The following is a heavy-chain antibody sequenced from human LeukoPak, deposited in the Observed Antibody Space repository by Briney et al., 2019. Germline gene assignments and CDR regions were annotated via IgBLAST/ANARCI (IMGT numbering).Heavy chain of an antibody. V-gene: IGHV1-3*01. CDR1: GYTFTSYA. Sequence: ASVKVPCKASGYTFTSYAVHWVRQAPGQRLEWMGWINAGNGNTKYSQKFQGRVTITRDTSASTAYMELSSLRSEDTAVYYCARAAGGYYFDYWGQGTLVTVSS. CDR2: INAGNGNT. CDR3: ARAAGGYYFDY. J-gene: IGHJ4*02.